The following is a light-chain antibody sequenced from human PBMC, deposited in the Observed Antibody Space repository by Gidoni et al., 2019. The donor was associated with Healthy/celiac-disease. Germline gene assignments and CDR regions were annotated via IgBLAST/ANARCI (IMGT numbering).Light chain of an antibody. J-gene: IGKJ1*01. CDR2: AAS. Sequence: AIRMTQSPSSFSASTGDRVTITRRASQGISSYLDWYQQKPGKAPKLLIYAASTLQSGVPSRFSGSGSGTDFTLTISCLQSEDFATYYCQQYYSYPRTFGQGTKVEIK. CDR1: QGISSY. V-gene: IGKV1-8*01. CDR3: QQYYSYPRT.